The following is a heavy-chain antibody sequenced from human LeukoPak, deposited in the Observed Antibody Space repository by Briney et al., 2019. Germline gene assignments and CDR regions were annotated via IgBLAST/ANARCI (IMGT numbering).Heavy chain of an antibody. CDR3: ARDLSGVAGYTYGRGIDY. CDR1: GFTFSSYW. J-gene: IGHJ4*02. V-gene: IGHV3-7*01. Sequence: GGSLRLSCAASGFTFSSYWMSWVRQAPGKGLEWVANIKKDGSEKYYVDSVKGRFTISRDNAKTSLYLQMNGLRAEDTAVYYCARDLSGVAGYTYGRGIDYWGQGTLVTVSS. D-gene: IGHD5-18*01. CDR2: IKKDGSEK.